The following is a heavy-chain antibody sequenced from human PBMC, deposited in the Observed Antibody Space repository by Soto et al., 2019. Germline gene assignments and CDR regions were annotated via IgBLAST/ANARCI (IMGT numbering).Heavy chain of an antibody. Sequence: PGESLKISCVVSGLTFSDYGFHWVRQAPGKGLDWVAAISYDGSFVYYADSVRGRFTISRDNSRNTLDLQMNTLRHEDTAVYYCAKERGRNRNFAMDVWGQGXSVTVSS. CDR2: ISYDGSFV. CDR1: GLTFSDYG. J-gene: IGHJ6*02. V-gene: IGHV3-30*18. D-gene: IGHD1-1*01. CDR3: AKERGRNRNFAMDV.